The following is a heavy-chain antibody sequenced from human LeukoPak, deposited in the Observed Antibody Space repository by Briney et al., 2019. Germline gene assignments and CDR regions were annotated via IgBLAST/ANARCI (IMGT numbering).Heavy chain of an antibody. CDR1: GGSVSSSTYY. CDR2: IYYSGST. Sequence: PSQTLSLTCTVSGGSVSSSTYYWGGIRQPPGKGLEWIGNIYYSGSTYYNPSLTSRVTMSVDTSNNQFSLKMHSVTAADTAVYYCARLSKGRFFDYIFDYWGQGTLVTVSS. D-gene: IGHD3-9*01. J-gene: IGHJ4*02. CDR3: ARLSKGRFFDYIFDY. V-gene: IGHV4-39*01.